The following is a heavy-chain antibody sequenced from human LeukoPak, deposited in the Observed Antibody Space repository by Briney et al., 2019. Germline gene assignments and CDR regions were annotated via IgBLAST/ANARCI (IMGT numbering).Heavy chain of an antibody. Sequence: GGSLRLSCAASGFTFSRFWMNWVRQAPGRRLEWVANIDQSGGRNNYVDSVKGRFTISRDNAKNSLFLEMSSLRADDTAVYFCARDVEGGTFDIWGQGTTVTVSS. CDR2: IDQSGGRN. CDR1: GFTFSRFW. V-gene: IGHV3-7*05. CDR3: ARDVEGGTFDI. D-gene: IGHD3-16*01. J-gene: IGHJ3*02.